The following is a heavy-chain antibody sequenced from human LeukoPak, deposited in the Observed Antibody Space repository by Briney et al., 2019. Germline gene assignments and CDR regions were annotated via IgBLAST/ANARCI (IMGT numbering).Heavy chain of an antibody. Sequence: GGSLRLSCAASGNYWIHWVRQAPGKGLVWVSRINTDGSITNYADSVKGRFSISRDNAKNTLYLQMSSLRAEDTAVYYCARDRGPRTGFMVREAYDYWGQGTPVTVSS. V-gene: IGHV3-74*01. CDR3: ARDRGPRTGFMVREAYDY. D-gene: IGHD3-10*01. CDR2: INTDGSIT. J-gene: IGHJ4*02. CDR1: GNYW.